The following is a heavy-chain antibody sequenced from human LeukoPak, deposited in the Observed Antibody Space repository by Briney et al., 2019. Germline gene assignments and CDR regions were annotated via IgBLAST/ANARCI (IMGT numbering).Heavy chain of an antibody. Sequence: PSETLSLTCTVAGGSISNYYWSWVRQPPGKGLEWLGFVYYTGSTNYSPSLKSRVTISVDTSKNQFSLKLRSVTAADTAVYYCARISSSNWYNERGAFDVWGQGTMVTVSS. J-gene: IGHJ3*01. CDR1: GGSISNYY. CDR3: ARISSSNWYNERGAFDV. CDR2: VYYTGST. V-gene: IGHV4-59*01. D-gene: IGHD6-13*01.